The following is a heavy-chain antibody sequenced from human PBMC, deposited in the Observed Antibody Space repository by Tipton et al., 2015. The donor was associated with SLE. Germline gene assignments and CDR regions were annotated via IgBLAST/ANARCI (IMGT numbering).Heavy chain of an antibody. J-gene: IGHJ6*02. Sequence: TLSLTCTLSGGSISSYYWSWIRQPPGKGLEWIGYIYYSGSTNYNPSLKSRVTISVDTSKNQFSLKLSSVTAADTAVYYCARDLDCSSTSCSDMDVWGQGTTVTVSS. D-gene: IGHD2-2*01. CDR1: GGSISSYY. CDR3: ARDLDCSSTSCSDMDV. CDR2: IYYSGST. V-gene: IGHV4-59*01.